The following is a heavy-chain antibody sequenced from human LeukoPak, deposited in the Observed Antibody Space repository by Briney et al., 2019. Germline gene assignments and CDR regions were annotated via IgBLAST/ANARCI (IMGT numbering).Heavy chain of an antibody. CDR1: GFPFNIYA. D-gene: IGHD3-22*01. CDR3: AKDCVYYYDSSGPYYFDY. V-gene: IGHV3-23*01. J-gene: IGHJ4*02. Sequence: GGSLRLSCSASGFPFNIYAMNWVRQAPGKGLEWVSGISGSGGKTYYADSVKGRFTISRDNSKNTLYLQTDSLRAEDTAVYYCAKDCVYYYDSSGPYYFDYWGQGTLVTVSS. CDR2: ISGSGGKT.